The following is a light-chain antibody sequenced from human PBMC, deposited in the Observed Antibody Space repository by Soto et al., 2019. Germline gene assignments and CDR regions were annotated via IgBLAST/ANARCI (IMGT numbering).Light chain of an antibody. CDR3: RSYTSSSTVV. V-gene: IGLV2-14*01. Sequence: QSALTQPASVSGSPGQSITISCTGTSSDVGGYKYVSWYQQYPGKAPKLVIFEVSNRPSGVSIRFSGSRSGNTASLTISGLQTEDEGDYYCRSYTSSSTVVFGGGTKLTVL. CDR2: EVS. CDR1: SSDVGGYKY. J-gene: IGLJ3*02.